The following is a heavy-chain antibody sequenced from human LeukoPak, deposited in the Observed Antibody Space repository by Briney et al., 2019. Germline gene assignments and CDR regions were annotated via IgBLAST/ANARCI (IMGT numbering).Heavy chain of an antibody. CDR2: IKPSGGST. J-gene: IGHJ5*02. CDR1: GYTFTSYY. V-gene: IGHV1-46*01. D-gene: IGHD2-2*01. Sequence: ASVKVSCKASGYTFTSYYMHWVRQAPGQGLEWMGIIKPSGGSTSYAQKFQGRVTMTRDTSTSTVYMELSSLRSEDTAVYYCARGGLVVVPAAMYYWFDPWGQGTLVTVSS. CDR3: ARGGLVVVPAAMYYWFDP.